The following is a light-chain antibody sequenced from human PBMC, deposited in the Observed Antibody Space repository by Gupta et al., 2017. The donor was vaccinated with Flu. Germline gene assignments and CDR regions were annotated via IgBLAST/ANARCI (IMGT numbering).Light chain of an antibody. CDR1: QSLLDSDDGNTY. CDR2: TPS. CDR3: MQRIEFPYT. J-gene: IGKJ2*01. Sequence: DIISTQTPLSLPVTPGEPASISCRSSQSLLDSDDGNTYLDWYLQKPGQSPQLLIYTPSYRASGVPDRFSGSGSGTDFTLKISRVEAEDVGVYYCMQRIEFPYTFGQGTKLEIK. V-gene: IGKV2-40*01.